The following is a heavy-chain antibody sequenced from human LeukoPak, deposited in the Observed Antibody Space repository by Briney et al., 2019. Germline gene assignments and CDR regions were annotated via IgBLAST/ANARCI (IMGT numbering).Heavy chain of an antibody. CDR1: GFTFSSYG. J-gene: IGHJ4*02. CDR3: ARGRITMVRGVISPTHFDY. Sequence: AGGSLRLSCAASGFTFSSYGMHWVRQAPGKGLEWVAVIWYDGSNKYYADSVKGRFTISRDSSKNTLYLQMNSLRAEDTAVYYCARGRITMVRGVISPTHFDYWGQGTLVTVSS. CDR2: IWYDGSNK. V-gene: IGHV3-33*01. D-gene: IGHD3-10*01.